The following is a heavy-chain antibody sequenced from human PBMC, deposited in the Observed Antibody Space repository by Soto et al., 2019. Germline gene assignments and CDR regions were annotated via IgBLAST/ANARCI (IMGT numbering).Heavy chain of an antibody. J-gene: IGHJ5*02. CDR2: INHSGST. V-gene: IGHV4-34*01. D-gene: IGHD6-19*01. CDR1: GGSFSGYY. Sequence: QVQLQQWGAGLLKPSETLSLTCAVYGGSFSGYYWSWIRQPPGKGLEWIGEINHSGSTNYNPSLKSRVPISVDPSKNQFSLKLSSVTAADTAVYYCARGRGIAVARRWFDPWGQGTLVTVSS. CDR3: ARGRGIAVARRWFDP.